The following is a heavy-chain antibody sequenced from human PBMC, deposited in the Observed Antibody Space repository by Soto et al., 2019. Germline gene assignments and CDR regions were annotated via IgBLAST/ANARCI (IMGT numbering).Heavy chain of an antibody. D-gene: IGHD3-3*01. Sequence: GASVKVSCKVSGYTLTELSMHWVRQAPGKGLEWMGGFDPEDGETIYAQKFQGRVTMTEDTSTDTAYMELSSLRSEDTAVYYCATAIVSAYYDFWSGSIDYWGQGTPVIGSS. CDR3: ATAIVSAYYDFWSGSIDY. CDR1: GYTLTELS. CDR2: FDPEDGET. V-gene: IGHV1-24*01. J-gene: IGHJ4*02.